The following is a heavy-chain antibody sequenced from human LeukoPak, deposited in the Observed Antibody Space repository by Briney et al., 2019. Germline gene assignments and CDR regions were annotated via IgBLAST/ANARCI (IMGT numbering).Heavy chain of an antibody. CDR3: ARVRDGYNYGYLDY. V-gene: IGHV4-59*01. D-gene: IGHD5-24*01. CDR2: IYYSGST. CDR1: GGSFSSYY. J-gene: IGHJ4*02. Sequence: SETLSLTCTVSGGSFSSYYWSWIRQPPVKGLEWIGYIYYSGSTNYNPSLKSRVTISVDTSKNQFSLKLSSVTAADTAVYYCARVRDGYNYGYLDYWGQGTLVTVSS.